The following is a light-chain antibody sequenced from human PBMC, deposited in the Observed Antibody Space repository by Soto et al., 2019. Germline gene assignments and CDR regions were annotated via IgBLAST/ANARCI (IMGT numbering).Light chain of an antibody. Sequence: QSVLTQPPSVSEAPGQRVTISCTGSSSNIGAGYDVHWYQQLPGTAPKLLIYGNSNRPSGVPDRFSGSKSGTSASLAITGLQAEDEADYDCQSYDSSLSGGVFGGGTKLTVL. J-gene: IGLJ2*01. CDR1: SSNIGAGYD. CDR2: GNS. CDR3: QSYDSSLSGGV. V-gene: IGLV1-40*01.